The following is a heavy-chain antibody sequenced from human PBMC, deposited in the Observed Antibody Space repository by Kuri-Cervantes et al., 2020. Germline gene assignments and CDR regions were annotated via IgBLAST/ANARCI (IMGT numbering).Heavy chain of an antibody. J-gene: IGHJ6*03. CDR3: ARAPDYSSSTRKGRGSLYYYYYMDV. D-gene: IGHD6-6*01. V-gene: IGHV1-46*01. CDR2: INFSGGSA. Sequence: ASVKVSCKASGYTFTSYYMHWVRQAPGQGLEWMGIINFSGGSASYAQKFQGRVTMTRDTSTSTVYMELRSLRSDDTAVYYCARAPDYSSSTRKGRGSLYYYYYMDVWGKGTTVTVSS. CDR1: GYTFTSYY.